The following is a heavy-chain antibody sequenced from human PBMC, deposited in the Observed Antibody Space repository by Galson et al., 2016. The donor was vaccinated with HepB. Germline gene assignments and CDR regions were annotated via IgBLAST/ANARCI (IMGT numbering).Heavy chain of an antibody. CDR3: AKDLYPQRRKGVYASDYYFDY. CDR2: ITGGPYTT. CDR1: GFTFSNYA. V-gene: IGHV3-23*01. Sequence: SLRLSCAASGFTFSNYAMTWVRQAPGKGLQWVSLITGGPYTTYYADSVKGRFTISRDDSKNMLFLQMNSLRADDTAVYYCAKDLYPQRRKGVYASDYYFDYWGRGTLVTVSS. J-gene: IGHJ4*02. D-gene: IGHD2-8*01.